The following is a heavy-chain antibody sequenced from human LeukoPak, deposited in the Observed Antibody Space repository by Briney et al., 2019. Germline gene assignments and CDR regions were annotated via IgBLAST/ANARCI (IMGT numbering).Heavy chain of an antibody. D-gene: IGHD3-22*01. CDR3: ARAPSEIGGYYPEYFRH. J-gene: IGHJ1*01. V-gene: IGHV3-74*01. CDR2: IKSDGKT. CDR1: GFTFSSYW. Sequence: GGSLRLSCAASGFTFSSYWMHWVRQAPGKGLVWVSRIKSDGKTNYTDSVKGRFTISRDNAKNTVSLQMNSLRAEDTGVYYCARAPSEIGGYYPEYFRHWGQGTLVTVSS.